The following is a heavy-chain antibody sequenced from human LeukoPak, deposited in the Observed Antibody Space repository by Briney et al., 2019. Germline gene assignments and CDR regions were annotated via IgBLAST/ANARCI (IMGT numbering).Heavy chain of an antibody. CDR3: ARLSRNPGYSSGWPYFDY. Sequence: PSEALSLTCTVSGGSISSSSYYWGWIRQPPGKGLEWIGSIYYSGSTYYNPSLKSRVTISVDTSKNQFSLKLSSVTAADTAVYYCARLSRNPGYSSGWPYFDYWGQGTLVTVSS. D-gene: IGHD6-19*01. V-gene: IGHV4-39*01. CDR1: GGSISSSSYY. CDR2: IYYSGST. J-gene: IGHJ4*02.